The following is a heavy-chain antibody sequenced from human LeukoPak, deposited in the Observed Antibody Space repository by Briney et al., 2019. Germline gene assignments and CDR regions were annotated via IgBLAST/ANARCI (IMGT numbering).Heavy chain of an antibody. V-gene: IGHV5-10-1*01. CDR3: VRHGGSTLWD. D-gene: IGHD6-13*01. CDR1: GYXFTSYW. CDR2: IDPSDSYT. Sequence: GESLRISCNGSGYXFTSYWISWVRQMPGKGLEWMGRIDPSDSYTNYSPSFQGHVTTSIDKSINTAFLQWSSLKASDTAMYYCVRHGGSTLWDWGQGTLVTVSS. J-gene: IGHJ4*02.